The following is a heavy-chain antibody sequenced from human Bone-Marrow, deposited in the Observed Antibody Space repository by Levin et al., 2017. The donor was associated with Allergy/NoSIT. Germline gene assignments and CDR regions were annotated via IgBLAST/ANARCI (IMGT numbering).Heavy chain of an antibody. CDR2: IYPGDSDT. V-gene: IGHV5-51*01. CDR1: GYSFTSYW. D-gene: IGHD3-22*01. Sequence: RGESLKISCKGSGYSFTSYWIGWVRQMPGKGLEWMGIIYPGDSDTRYSPSFQGQVTISADKSISTAYLQWSSLKASDTAMYYCARDLRSYYDSSGYYPEDAFDIWGQGTMVTVSS. J-gene: IGHJ3*02. CDR3: ARDLRSYYDSSGYYPEDAFDI.